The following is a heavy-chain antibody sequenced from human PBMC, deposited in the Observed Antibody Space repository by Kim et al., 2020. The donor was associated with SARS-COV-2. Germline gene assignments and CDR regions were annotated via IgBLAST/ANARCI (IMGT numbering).Heavy chain of an antibody. Sequence: SVKVSCKASGGTFSSYAISWVRQAPGQGLEWMGRIIAILGIANYAQKFQDRVTITADKSTSTAYMELSSLRSEDTAVYYCARAAYYDSGSMPLDAFDIWGQGTMVTVSS. V-gene: IGHV1-69*04. CDR1: GGTFSSYA. J-gene: IGHJ3*02. CDR2: IIAILGIA. CDR3: ARAAYYDSGSMPLDAFDI. D-gene: IGHD3-10*01.